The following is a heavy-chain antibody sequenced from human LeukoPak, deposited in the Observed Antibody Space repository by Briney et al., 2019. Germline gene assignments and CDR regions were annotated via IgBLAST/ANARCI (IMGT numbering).Heavy chain of an antibody. D-gene: IGHD5-12*01. CDR3: ASMPLRGYSGYYQFDY. V-gene: IGHV3-11*04. Sequence: PGGSLRLSCAASGFTFSDYYMSWIRQAPGKGLEWVSYISSSSSTIYYADSVKGRFTISRDNAKNSLYLQMNSLRAEDTAVYYCASMPLRGYSGYYQFDYWGQGTLVTVSS. CDR1: GFTFSDYY. CDR2: ISSSSSTI. J-gene: IGHJ4*02.